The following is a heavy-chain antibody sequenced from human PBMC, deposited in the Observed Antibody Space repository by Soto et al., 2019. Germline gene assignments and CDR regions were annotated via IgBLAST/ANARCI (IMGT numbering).Heavy chain of an antibody. J-gene: IGHJ5*02. CDR2: VRGNSYGA. CDR1: GFMFENYA. Sequence: ASSGFMFENYAMIWVRQAPGKGREWVATVRGNSYGAYYADSVRGRFIISRDNSKNTMSLQLNSLRDDDTAIYYCAKGKSENGVDWLDPWGPGTLVTVSS. V-gene: IGHV3-23*01. CDR3: AKGKSENGVDWLDP. D-gene: IGHD2-8*01.